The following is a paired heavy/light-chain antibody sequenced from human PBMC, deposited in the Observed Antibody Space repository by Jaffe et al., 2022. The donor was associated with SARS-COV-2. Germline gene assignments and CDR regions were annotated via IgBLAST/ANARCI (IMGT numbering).Light chain of an antibody. CDR1: QSILFSSYNKNY. J-gene: IGKJ4*01. CDR2: WAS. Sequence: DIVMTQSPDFLAVSLGERATINCKSSQSILFSSYNKNYLAWFQQKPGQPPKLLIYWASTRESGVPDRFSGSGSATDFTLTISSLQAEDVAVYYCQQYYITPPSFGGGTQVEIK. V-gene: IGKV4-1*01. CDR3: QQYYITPPS.
Heavy chain of an antibody. D-gene: IGHD3-10*01. J-gene: IGHJ4*02. CDR2: IYTSGST. V-gene: IGHV4-61*02. CDR1: RGSISSGSYY. CDR3: ARAQGTYGHLFDS. Sequence: QVQLQESGPGLVKPSQTLSLTCSVSRGSISSGSYYWSWIRQPAGKGLEWIGRIYTSGSTNYNVSLESRVTISLDTSKNQFSLELSSVTAADTAMYYCARAQGTYGHLFDSWGQGTPVTVSS.